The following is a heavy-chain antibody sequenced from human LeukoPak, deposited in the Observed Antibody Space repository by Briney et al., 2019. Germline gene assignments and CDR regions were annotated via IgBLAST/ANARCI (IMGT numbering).Heavy chain of an antibody. J-gene: IGHJ4*02. CDR3: TRRLDY. Sequence: PGGSLRLSCAASGFIFSDYGMHWVRQAPGKGLEWVAVIWNNGNKRYVESVRGRFTISRDNAKNSLYLQLNSLRAEDTAVYYCTRRLDYWGQGTLVTVSS. CDR1: GFIFSDYG. CDR2: IWNNGNK. V-gene: IGHV3-33*01.